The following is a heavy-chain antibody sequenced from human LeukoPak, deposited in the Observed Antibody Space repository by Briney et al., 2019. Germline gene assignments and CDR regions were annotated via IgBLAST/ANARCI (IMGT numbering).Heavy chain of an antibody. Sequence: NPGGSLRLSCAASGFTFSSYGMSWVRQAPRKGLEWVSSVTYSGHSTYYADSVKGRFTISRDNSKNTLNLQMNSLRADDTAVYYCAKDIVVGSWYGYDFWGQGTLVTVSS. CDR1: GFTFSSYG. D-gene: IGHD3-10*01. J-gene: IGHJ4*02. CDR3: AKDIVVGSWYGYDF. V-gene: IGHV3-23*01. CDR2: VTYSGHST.